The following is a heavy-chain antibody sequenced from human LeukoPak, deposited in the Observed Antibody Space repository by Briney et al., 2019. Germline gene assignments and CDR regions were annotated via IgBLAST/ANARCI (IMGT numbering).Heavy chain of an antibody. J-gene: IGHJ3*02. Sequence: PSQTLSLTCTVSGGSISSGGYYWSWIRQPPGKGLEWIGYIYHSGSTYYNPSLKSRVTISVDRSKNQFSLKLSSVTAADTAVYYCARTTLVVSVGAFDIWGQGTMVTVSS. CDR3: ARTTLVVSVGAFDI. D-gene: IGHD3-22*01. V-gene: IGHV4-30-2*01. CDR1: GGSISSGGYY. CDR2: IYHSGST.